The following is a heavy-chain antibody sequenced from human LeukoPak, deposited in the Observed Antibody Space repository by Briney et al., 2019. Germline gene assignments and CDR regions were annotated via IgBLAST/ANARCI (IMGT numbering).Heavy chain of an antibody. Sequence: PGGSLRLSCVASRFTFDKSWMSWVRQAPGKGLEWVGRIKSKDDSGATDYAAHVKGRFTISRDDSKNTLYLQMNSLKTEDTAVYYCSTNTIFGGIIMSRRDYYYMDVWGKGTTVTVSS. D-gene: IGHD3-3*01. V-gene: IGHV3-15*01. CDR3: STNTIFGGIIMSRRDYYYMDV. J-gene: IGHJ6*03. CDR2: IKSKDDSGAT. CDR1: RFTFDKSW.